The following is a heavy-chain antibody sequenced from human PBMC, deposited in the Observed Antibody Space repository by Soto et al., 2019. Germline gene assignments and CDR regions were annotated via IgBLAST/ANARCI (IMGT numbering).Heavy chain of an antibody. CDR1: GFSFNTYG. V-gene: IGHV3-30*18. CDR2: ISYDGSNQ. D-gene: IGHD5-18*01. J-gene: IGHJ4*02. CDR3: EKDIVKYTYGAGDY. Sequence: QVQLVESGGAVVQPGKSLRLSCAASGFSFNTYGMYWVRQAPGKGLEWVAAISYDGSNQYHADSVKGRFTISRDNSKSTLYLQMNSLRVEDTAVYYCEKDIVKYTYGAGDYWGQGALVTVSS.